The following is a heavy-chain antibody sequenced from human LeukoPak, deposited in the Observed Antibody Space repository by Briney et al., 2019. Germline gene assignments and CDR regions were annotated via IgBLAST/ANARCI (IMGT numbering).Heavy chain of an antibody. J-gene: IGHJ4*02. D-gene: IGHD4-17*01. CDR3: AREGRQDYVYFDH. V-gene: IGHV4-59*01. CDR1: GGPISSYY. Sequence: SDTLSLTCTVSGGPISSYYWSWIRQPPGKGLDGIEYIHYSGSPIYTPSLKSRVTMSVATSKNQFSLKLSSVTAADTAMYYCAREGRQDYVYFDHWGQGSLVTVSS. CDR2: IHYSGSP.